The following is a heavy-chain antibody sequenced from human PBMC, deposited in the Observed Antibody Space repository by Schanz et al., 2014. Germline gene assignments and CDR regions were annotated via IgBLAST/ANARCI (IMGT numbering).Heavy chain of an antibody. J-gene: IGHJ5*02. Sequence: QVQLVESGGGVVQPGRSRRLSCEASGFTFSSYGMHWVRQAPGKGLEWVAVISYDGNNEDYADSVKGRFTISRDNSKNTLYLQMNSLRVEDTAVYYCARQPGRITVSGVVSNWFDPWGQGTLVTVSA. D-gene: IGHD3-3*01. CDR3: ARQPGRITVSGVVSNWFDP. V-gene: IGHV3-30*03. CDR1: GFTFSSYG. CDR2: ISYDGNNE.